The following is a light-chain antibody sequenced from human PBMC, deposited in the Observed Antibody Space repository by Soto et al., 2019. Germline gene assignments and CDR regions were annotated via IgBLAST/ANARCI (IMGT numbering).Light chain of an antibody. CDR2: WAS. V-gene: IGKV4-1*01. CDR1: QSVLDNSTNKSY. Sequence: VLTQSPRSLAVSLGERATVNCRSSQSVLDNSTNKSYLAWYQKKPGHPPKLLVHWASVREAGVPDRFSGGGSGTDFTLPISSLQAEDVAVYYCHQYYTTPQTFGHGTQLEIK. CDR3: HQYYTTPQT. J-gene: IGKJ2*01.